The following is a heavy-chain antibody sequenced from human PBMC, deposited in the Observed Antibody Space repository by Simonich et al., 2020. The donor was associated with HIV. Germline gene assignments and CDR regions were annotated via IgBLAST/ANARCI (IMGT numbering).Heavy chain of an antibody. V-gene: IGHV4-34*02. CDR2: INHSGNP. D-gene: IGHD1-26*01. CDR1: GGSLSGHY. Sequence: QVELQKWGAGLLKPSETLSLTCAVYGGSLSGHYWKWIRQPPGTGLVWIGEINHSGNPNYTPSLMSRATISVDTSKNQFSLKLGSVTAADTAVYYCARRNSGSYHYPAEYFQYWGQGTLVTVSS. CDR3: ARRNSGSYHYPAEYFQY. J-gene: IGHJ1*01.